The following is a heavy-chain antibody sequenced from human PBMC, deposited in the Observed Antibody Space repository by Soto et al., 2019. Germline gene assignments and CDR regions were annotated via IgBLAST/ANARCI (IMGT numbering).Heavy chain of an antibody. D-gene: IGHD3-22*01. CDR1: GFDFEDYA. CDR3: AKSLYYYDSSPLDH. V-gene: IGHV3-43D*04. J-gene: IGHJ4*02. CDR2: TNSDGTDS. Sequence: GGSLRLSCAAAGFDFEDYAMHWVRQVPGKGLEWVSLTNSDGTDSYYMDSVKGRFTISRDNAKSTLYLQMDRLRPEDTALYFCAKSLYYYDSSPLDHWGQGTLVTV.